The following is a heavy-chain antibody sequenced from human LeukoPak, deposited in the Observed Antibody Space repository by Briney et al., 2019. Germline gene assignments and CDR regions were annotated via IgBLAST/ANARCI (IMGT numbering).Heavy chain of an antibody. J-gene: IGHJ4*02. CDR3: ARRDNYDYVWGSYHPDY. Sequence: SETLSLTCTVSGGSISSSSYYWGWIRQPPGKGLEWIGSIYYSGSTYYNPSLKSRATISVDTSKNQFSLKLSSVTAADTAVYYCARRDNYDYVWGSYHPDYWGQGTLVTVSS. V-gene: IGHV4-39*01. CDR1: GGSISSSSYY. D-gene: IGHD3-16*02. CDR2: IYYSGST.